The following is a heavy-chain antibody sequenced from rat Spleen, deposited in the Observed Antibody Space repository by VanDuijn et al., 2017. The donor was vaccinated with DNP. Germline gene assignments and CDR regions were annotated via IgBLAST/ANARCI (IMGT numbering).Heavy chain of an antibody. D-gene: IGHD1-4*01. CDR2: INNRGGNT. V-gene: IGHV5-31*01. CDR1: RFIFNNYW. CDR3: ARHVLPLRVWDY. J-gene: IGHJ2*01. Sequence: EVQLVESGGDLVQPGRSLKLSCVVSRFIFNNYWMTWFRQVPGKGLEWVASINNRGGNTYYPDSVKGRFTISRDNVKNTLYLQMNSLRSEDMATYYCARHVLPLRVWDYWGQGVMVTVSS.